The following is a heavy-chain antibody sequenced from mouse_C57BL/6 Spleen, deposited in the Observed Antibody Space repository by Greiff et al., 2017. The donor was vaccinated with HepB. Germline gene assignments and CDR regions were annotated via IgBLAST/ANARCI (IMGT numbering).Heavy chain of an antibody. CDR3: GRPDYDAFAY. V-gene: IGHV5-17*01. D-gene: IGHD2-4*01. CDR1: GFTFSDYG. Sequence: EVKLVESGGGLVKPGGSLKLSCAASGFTFSDYGMHWVRQAPEKGLEWVAYISSGSSTIYYADTVKGRFTISRDNAKNTLFLQMTSLRSEDTAMYYRGRPDYDAFAYWCQGTLVTVSA. J-gene: IGHJ3*01. CDR2: ISSGSSTI.